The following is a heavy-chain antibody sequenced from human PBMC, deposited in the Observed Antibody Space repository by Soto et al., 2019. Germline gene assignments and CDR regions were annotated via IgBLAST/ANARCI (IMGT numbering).Heavy chain of an antibody. CDR1: GGSISSGGYY. Sequence: QVQLQESGPGLVKPSQNLSLTCTVSGGSISSGGYYWSWIRQHPGKGLEWIGYIYYSGSTYYNPSLKSRVTISVDTSKNQFSLKLSSVTAADTAVYYCARDRYGDYVNEDYYYYGMDVWGQGTTVTVSS. V-gene: IGHV4-31*03. J-gene: IGHJ6*02. D-gene: IGHD4-17*01. CDR2: IYYSGST. CDR3: ARDRYGDYVNEDYYYYGMDV.